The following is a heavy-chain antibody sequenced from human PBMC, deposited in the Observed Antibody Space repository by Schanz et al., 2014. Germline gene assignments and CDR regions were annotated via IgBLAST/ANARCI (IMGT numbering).Heavy chain of an antibody. CDR2: INPSGGGT. CDR3: ARVQDDILTGSEYYYGMDV. Sequence: QVQLVQSGAEVKKPGASVKVSCKASGYTFTNFYIHWVRQAPGQGLEWMGIINPSGGGTSYALRFQDRVTVTRDTSRSTAYMELRSLRSDDTAVYYCARVQDDILTGSEYYYGMDVWGQGTTVTVSS. J-gene: IGHJ6*02. CDR1: GYTFTNFY. D-gene: IGHD3-9*01. V-gene: IGHV1-46*01.